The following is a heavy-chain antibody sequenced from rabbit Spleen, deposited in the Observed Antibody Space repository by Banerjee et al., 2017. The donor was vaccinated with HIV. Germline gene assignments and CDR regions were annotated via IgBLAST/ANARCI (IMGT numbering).Heavy chain of an antibody. V-gene: IGHV1S45*01. Sequence: QAQLVASGGGLVPPEAPPPVTCTASGFFFSNNYYMCCGRPAPGKGLEWVACAYGGSSGNTYSATWAKGRFTISKTSSTTVTLQMTSLTAADTATYFCARDSATSFSTYGMDLWGPGTLVTVS. D-gene: IGHD1-1*01. CDR3: ARDSATSFSTYGMDL. CDR2: AYGGSSGNT. J-gene: IGHJ6*01. CDR1: GFFFSNNYY.